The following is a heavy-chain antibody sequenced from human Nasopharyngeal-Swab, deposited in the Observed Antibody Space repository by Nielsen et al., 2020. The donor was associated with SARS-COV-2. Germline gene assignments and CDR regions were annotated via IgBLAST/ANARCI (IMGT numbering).Heavy chain of an antibody. CDR1: GFTISDSA. CDR3: TRCGGGCYSGRDY. Sequence: GESLKISCAASGFTISDSAIHWVRQASGKGLEWVGRVRSKGNNYATAYSASVKGRFIIFRDDPTNTAYLQMNSLKTEDTAMYYCTRCGGGCYSGRDYWGQGTLVTVSS. D-gene: IGHD2-15*01. CDR2: VRSKGNNYAT. J-gene: IGHJ4*02. V-gene: IGHV3-73*01.